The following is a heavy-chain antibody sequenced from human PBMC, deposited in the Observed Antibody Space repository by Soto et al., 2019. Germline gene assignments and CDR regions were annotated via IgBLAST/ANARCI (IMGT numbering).Heavy chain of an antibody. CDR3: TRSLPTPDF. V-gene: IGHV5-51*01. CDR2: IYPGDSDT. CDR1: GYNFSTYW. Sequence: PGESLKISCKGSGYNFSTYWIGWVRQMPGKGLEWMGIIYPGDSDTRYSPSFEGQVTITADKTTTTAYLQWSSLKASDTAMYYCTRSLPTPDFWGQGTLVTVSS. J-gene: IGHJ4*02.